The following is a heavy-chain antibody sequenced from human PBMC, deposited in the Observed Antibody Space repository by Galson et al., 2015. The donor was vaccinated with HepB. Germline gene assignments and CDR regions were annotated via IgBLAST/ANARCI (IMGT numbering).Heavy chain of an antibody. CDR2: IYPGDSDT. CDR1: GYSFPSYW. J-gene: IGHJ4*02. Sequence: QSGAEVKKPGECLRISCKGSGYSFPSYWIGWVRQMPGKGLEWVAIIYPGDSDTRYSPSFQGQVTISADKSINTAFLQWSSLKASNTAIYYCARRIHCSIKNCYLGPSFDFWGQGTLVTVSS. D-gene: IGHD2-2*01. V-gene: IGHV5-51*01. CDR3: ARRIHCSIKNCYLGPSFDF.